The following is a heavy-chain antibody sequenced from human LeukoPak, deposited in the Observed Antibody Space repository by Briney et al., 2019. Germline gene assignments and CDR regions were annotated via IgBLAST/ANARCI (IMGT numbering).Heavy chain of an antibody. D-gene: IGHD6-19*01. CDR2: INHSGST. Sequence: PSETLSLTCAVYVGSFSGYYWSWVRQPPGKGLEWIGEINHSGSTNYNPSLKSRVTISVDTPKNQFSLELSSVTAADTAVYYCARGLAQSPAGFDYWGQGTLLTVSS. CDR3: ARGLAQSPAGFDY. J-gene: IGHJ4*02. CDR1: VGSFSGYY. V-gene: IGHV4-34*01.